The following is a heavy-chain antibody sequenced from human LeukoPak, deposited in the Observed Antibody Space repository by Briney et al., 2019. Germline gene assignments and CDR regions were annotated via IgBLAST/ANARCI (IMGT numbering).Heavy chain of an antibody. CDR1: GGTXSSSA. Sequence: SRKXSGGTXSSSAISWVRQAPGQGLEWMGGIIPIFGTANYAQKFQGRVTITTDESTSTAYMELSSLGSDDTAVYYCATRPPYCSSTSCYQYDYWGQGTLVTVSS. CDR3: ATRPPYCSSTSCYQYDY. CDR2: IIPIFGTA. D-gene: IGHD2-2*01. V-gene: IGHV1-69*05. J-gene: IGHJ4*02.